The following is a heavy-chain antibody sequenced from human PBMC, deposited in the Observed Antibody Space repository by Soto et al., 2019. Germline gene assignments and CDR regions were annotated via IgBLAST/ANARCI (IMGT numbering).Heavy chain of an antibody. V-gene: IGHV4-38-2*02. CDR3: ASLDYGDYRGDY. J-gene: IGHJ4*02. Sequence: SETLSLTCTVSGYSISIGYYWGCIRQPPGKGLEWIGTIYQSGTTFYNPSLKSRVTILVDTSKNQFSLRLSSVTAADTAVYYCASLDYGDYRGDYWGQGTLVTVSS. CDR1: GYSISIGYY. D-gene: IGHD4-17*01. CDR2: IYQSGTT.